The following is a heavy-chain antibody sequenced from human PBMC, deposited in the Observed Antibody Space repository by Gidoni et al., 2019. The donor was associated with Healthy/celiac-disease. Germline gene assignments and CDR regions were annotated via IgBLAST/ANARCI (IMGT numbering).Heavy chain of an antibody. D-gene: IGHD2-15*01. V-gene: IGHV1-18*01. J-gene: IGHJ4*02. CDR3: ARFSCSGGSCSYFDY. Sequence: MGWISAYNGNTNYAQKLQGRVTMTTDTSTSTAYMELRSLRSDDTAVYYCARFSCSGGSCSYFDYWGQGTLVTVSS. CDR2: ISAYNGNT.